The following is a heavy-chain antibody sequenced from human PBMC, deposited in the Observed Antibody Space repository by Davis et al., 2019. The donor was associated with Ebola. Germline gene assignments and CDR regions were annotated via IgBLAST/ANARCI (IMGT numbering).Heavy chain of an antibody. Sequence: PGGSLRLSCAASGFTFSSYEVNWVRQAPGKGLECVSYISRGDTTMQYADSVKGRFTISSDNAKNSLYLQMNSLGVEDTAVYFCARRLPYFGMDVWGQGTTVTVSS. CDR1: GFTFSSYE. CDR3: ARRLPYFGMDV. D-gene: IGHD4-11*01. J-gene: IGHJ6*02. CDR2: ISRGDTTM. V-gene: IGHV3-48*03.